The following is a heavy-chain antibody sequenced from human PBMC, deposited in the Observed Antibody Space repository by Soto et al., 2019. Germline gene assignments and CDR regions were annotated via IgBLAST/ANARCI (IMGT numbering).Heavy chain of an antibody. CDR3: ASYSKRLGYCRSTSCYNWFDP. D-gene: IGHD2-2*01. Sequence: KTSETLSLTCTVSGGSISSGGYYWSWIRQHPGKGLEWIGYIYYSGSTYYNPSLKSRVTISVDTSKNQFSLKPSSVTAADTAVYYCASYSKRLGYCRSTSCYNWFDPWGQGTLVTVSS. CDR1: GGSISSGGYY. J-gene: IGHJ5*02. CDR2: IYYSGST. V-gene: IGHV4-31*03.